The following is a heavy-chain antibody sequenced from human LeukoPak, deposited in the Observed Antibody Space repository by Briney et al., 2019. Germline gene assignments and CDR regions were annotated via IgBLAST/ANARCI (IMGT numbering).Heavy chain of an antibody. CDR1: GFTFSGNW. Sequence: GGSLRLSCAASGFTFSGNWMHWARQVPGKGLVWVSRINSDGRSTNYADSVKGRFTISRDNAKNTLYLQMNSLRAEDTAVYYCAVNGVAAYYFDYWGQGTLVTVSS. CDR3: AVNGVAAYYFDY. V-gene: IGHV3-74*01. J-gene: IGHJ4*02. D-gene: IGHD2-15*01. CDR2: INSDGRST.